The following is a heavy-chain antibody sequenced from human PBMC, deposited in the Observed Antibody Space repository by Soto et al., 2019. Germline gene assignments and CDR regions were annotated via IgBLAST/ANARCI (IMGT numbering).Heavy chain of an antibody. J-gene: IGHJ5*02. CDR2: INPNSGGT. D-gene: IGHD6-13*01. V-gene: IGHV1-2*02. CDR1: GYTFTGHY. Sequence: ASVKVSCKASGYTFTGHYMHWVRQAPGQGLEWMGWINPNSGGTNYAQKFQGRVTMTRDTSISTAYMELSRLRSDDTAVYYCARDQYSSSSNWFDPWGQGTLVTVSS. CDR3: ARDQYSSSSNWFDP.